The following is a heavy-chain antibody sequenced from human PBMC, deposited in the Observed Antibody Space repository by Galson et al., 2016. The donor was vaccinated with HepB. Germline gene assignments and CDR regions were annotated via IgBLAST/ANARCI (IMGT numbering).Heavy chain of an antibody. J-gene: IGHJ3*02. CDR3: VKDRHYYDSTGYLGTFDI. D-gene: IGHD3-22*01. Sequence: SLRLSCAASGLSISSYALHWVRQAPGKGLEYVSSISTNGRSSFYTDSVEGRFTISRDNSENTLYLQMSSLRAEDTAVYYCVKDRHYYDSTGYLGTFDIWGQGTLVTVSS. CDR1: GLSISSYA. V-gene: IGHV3-64D*08. CDR2: ISTNGRSS.